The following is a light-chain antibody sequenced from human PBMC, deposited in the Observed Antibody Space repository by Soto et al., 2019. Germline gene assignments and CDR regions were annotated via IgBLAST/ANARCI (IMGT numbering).Light chain of an antibody. Sequence: EIVLTQSPGTLSLSPGERATLSCRASQKISSSYLAWYQQKPGQAPRLLIYGASSRATGIPDRFSGSGSGTDFTLTISRLEPEDFAVFYCQQYNNWLRTFGQGTKVDIK. CDR2: GAS. J-gene: IGKJ1*01. CDR3: QQYNNWLRT. V-gene: IGKV3-20*01. CDR1: QKISSSY.